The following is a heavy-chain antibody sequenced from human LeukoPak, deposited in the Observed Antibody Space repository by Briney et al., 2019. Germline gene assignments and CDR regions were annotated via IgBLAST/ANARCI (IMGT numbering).Heavy chain of an antibody. J-gene: IGHJ4*02. V-gene: IGHV4-61*02. CDR3: AREPSGGWLFDY. Sequence: ASETLSLTCTVSGGSISSGSYYWSWIRQPAGQGLEWIGRIYSSGSTTYNPSLNSRVTMSVDTSKNQFSLRLRSVTAADTAIYYCAREPSGGWLFDYWGQGTLVTVSS. D-gene: IGHD6-19*01. CDR1: GGSISSGSYY. CDR2: IYSSGST.